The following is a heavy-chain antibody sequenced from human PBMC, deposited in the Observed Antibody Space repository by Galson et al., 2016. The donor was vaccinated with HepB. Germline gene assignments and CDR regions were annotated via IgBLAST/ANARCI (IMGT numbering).Heavy chain of an antibody. CDR1: GFTFSSYA. CDR2: ISFHGVDQ. CDR3: ATDSSKAYYDDEYFHN. V-gene: IGHV3-30*03. J-gene: IGHJ1*01. Sequence: SLRLSCAASGFTFSSYAMSWVRQAPGKGLEWVTTISFHGVDQFYADSVRGRFTISRDDSRNTVYLQMNNLRVEDTAVYYCATDSSKAYYDDEYFHNWGQGTLVTVSS. D-gene: IGHD3-22*01.